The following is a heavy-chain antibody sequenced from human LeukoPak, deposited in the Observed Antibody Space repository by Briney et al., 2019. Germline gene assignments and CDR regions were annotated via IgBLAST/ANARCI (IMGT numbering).Heavy chain of an antibody. Sequence: SFNSYTMNWVREAPGKGLEWIGSIYYSGSTYYNPSLKSRVTISVDTSKNQFSLKLSSVTAADTAVYYCARDARINWFDPWGQGTLVTVSS. V-gene: IGHV4-39*07. CDR3: ARDARINWFDP. CDR1: SFNSYT. CDR2: IYYSGST. J-gene: IGHJ5*02. D-gene: IGHD1-14*01.